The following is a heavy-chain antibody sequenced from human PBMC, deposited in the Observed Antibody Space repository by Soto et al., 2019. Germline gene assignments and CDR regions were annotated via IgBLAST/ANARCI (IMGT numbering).Heavy chain of an antibody. V-gene: IGHV3-30-3*01. CDR3: ARAEGS. J-gene: IGHJ4*02. Sequence: QVQLVESGGGVVQPGRSLRLSCAASGFTFSSYAMHWVRQAPGKGLEWVAVISYDGSNKYYADSVKGRFTISRDNSKNTRYLQMNSLRAEDTAVYYCARAEGSWGQGTLVTVSS. CDR2: ISYDGSNK. CDR1: GFTFSSYA.